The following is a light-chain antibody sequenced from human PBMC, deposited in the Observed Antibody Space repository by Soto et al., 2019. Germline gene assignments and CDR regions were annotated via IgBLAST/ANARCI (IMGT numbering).Light chain of an antibody. Sequence: DIQVTQSPSSLSASVGDTVTITCRTSQSISGKLSWYQXIQGKAPKLXIYKATTLESGVPSRFSGSGYGTELTITISSLQPDDFETYYCQHYNSYSEAFGQGTKVDIK. CDR1: QSISGK. J-gene: IGKJ1*01. CDR2: KAT. V-gene: IGKV1-5*03. CDR3: QHYNSYSEA.